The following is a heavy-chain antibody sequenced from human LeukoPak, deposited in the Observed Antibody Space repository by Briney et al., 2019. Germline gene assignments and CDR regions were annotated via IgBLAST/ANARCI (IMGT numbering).Heavy chain of an antibody. CDR2: IHYSGST. CDR3: ARGGVRDGYNFDAFDI. CDR1: GGSISSSSYY. J-gene: IGHJ3*02. V-gene: IGHV4-39*07. Sequence: SETLSLTCTVSGGSISSSSYYWGWIRQPPGKGLEWIGSIHYSGSTYYNPSLKSRVTISVDTSKNRFSLKLGSMTAADTAVYYCARGGVRDGYNFDAFDIWGQGTMVTVSS. D-gene: IGHD5-24*01.